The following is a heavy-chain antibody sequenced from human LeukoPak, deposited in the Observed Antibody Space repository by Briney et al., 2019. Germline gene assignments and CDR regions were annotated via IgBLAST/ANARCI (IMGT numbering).Heavy chain of an antibody. Sequence: GGSLRLSCAASGFNFSNYAMHWVRQAPGKGLEWVAVISYEGNHKYYADSVKGRFTISRDNSKNKQYLQMNSLRAEDTAVYYCARGSEDYDSSGYYYDLGDYWGQGALVTVSS. V-gene: IGHV3-30*04. CDR3: ARGSEDYDSSGYYYDLGDY. J-gene: IGHJ4*02. D-gene: IGHD3-22*01. CDR1: GFNFSNYA. CDR2: ISYEGNHK.